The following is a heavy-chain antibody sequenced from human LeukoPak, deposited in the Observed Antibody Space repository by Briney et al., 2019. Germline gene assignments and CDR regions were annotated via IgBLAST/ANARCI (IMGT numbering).Heavy chain of an antibody. V-gene: IGHV4-4*07. CDR2: IYTSGST. J-gene: IGHJ4*02. D-gene: IGHD1-26*01. Sequence: SETLSLTCTVSGGSITSYYWSWIRQPAGKGLEWIGRIYTSGSTNYNASLKSRVSMSVDTSKNQFSLKLSTVTAADTAVFYCARENSGSYREFDYWGQGTLVTVSS. CDR1: GGSITSYY. CDR3: ARENSGSYREFDY.